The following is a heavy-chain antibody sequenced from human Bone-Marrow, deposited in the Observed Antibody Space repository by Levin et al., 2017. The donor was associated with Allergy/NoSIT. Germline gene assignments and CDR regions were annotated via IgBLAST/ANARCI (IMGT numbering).Heavy chain of an antibody. CDR3: ARWADTADFLGPFDN. V-gene: IGHV3-48*02. CDR2: ISSTSRTI. CDR1: GFIFYSHG. D-gene: IGHD5-18*01. J-gene: IGHJ4*02. Sequence: GGSLRLSCEASGFIFYSHGMNWVRQVPGKGLEWVSYISSTSRTIFYADSVKGRFTISRDNAKNSLFLQMNSLRDEDTAVYYCARWADTADFLGPFDNWGQGALVTVSS.